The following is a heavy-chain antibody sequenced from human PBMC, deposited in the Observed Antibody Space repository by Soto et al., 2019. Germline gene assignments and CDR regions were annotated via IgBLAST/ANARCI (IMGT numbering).Heavy chain of an antibody. V-gene: IGHV1-3*01. Sequence: GASVKVSCKASGYTFTSYAMHWVRQAPGQRLEWMGWINAGNGNTKYSQKFQGRVTITRDTSASTAYMELSSLRSEDTAVYYCARGRDDIVLMVYAIDFDYWGQGTLVTVS. CDR3: ARGRDDIVLMVYAIDFDY. D-gene: IGHD2-8*01. J-gene: IGHJ4*02. CDR2: INAGNGNT. CDR1: GYTFTSYA.